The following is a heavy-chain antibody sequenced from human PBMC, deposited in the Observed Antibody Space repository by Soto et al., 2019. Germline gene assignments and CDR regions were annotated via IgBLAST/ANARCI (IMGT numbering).Heavy chain of an antibody. CDR1: GFTFSSYA. D-gene: IGHD3-10*01. CDR2: ISGSSTTI. Sequence: EVQLLESGGGLVQPGGSLRLSCAASGFTFSSYAMSWVRQAPGKGLEWVSAISGSSTTIYYADSVKGRFTISRDNAENSLHLQMNSLRAEDTAVYYCASRGGLVRGNYYGMDVWGQGTTVTVSS. J-gene: IGHJ6*02. CDR3: ASRGGLVRGNYYGMDV. V-gene: IGHV3-23*01.